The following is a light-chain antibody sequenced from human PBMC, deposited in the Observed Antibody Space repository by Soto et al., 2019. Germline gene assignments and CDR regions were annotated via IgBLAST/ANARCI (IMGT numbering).Light chain of an antibody. Sequence: EIVLTQSPGTLSLSPGERATLSCRASQSVSSSYLAWYQQKPGQAPRLLIYGASSRATGIPDRFIGSGSGTDFTLAISRLEPEDFAVYSCQQYGSSLSWTFGQGTKVEIK. J-gene: IGKJ1*01. CDR2: GAS. CDR3: QQYGSSLSWT. V-gene: IGKV3-20*01. CDR1: QSVSSSY.